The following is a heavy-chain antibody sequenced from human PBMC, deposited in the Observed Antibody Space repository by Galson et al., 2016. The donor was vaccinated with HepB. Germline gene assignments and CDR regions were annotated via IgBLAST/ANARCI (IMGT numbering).Heavy chain of an antibody. V-gene: IGHV1-3*01. CDR1: GYNFTNYA. J-gene: IGHJ6*02. CDR2: IKAGNGNT. Sequence: SVKVSCKASGYNFTNYAMHWVRQAPGQRLEWMGWIKAGNGNTKYSQKFQGRISITRDTSASTAYMEVRALRSEDTAVFYCARTPAAASRYYYGMDVWGQGTMVTVSS. CDR3: ARTPAAASRYYYGMDV. D-gene: IGHD2-2*01.